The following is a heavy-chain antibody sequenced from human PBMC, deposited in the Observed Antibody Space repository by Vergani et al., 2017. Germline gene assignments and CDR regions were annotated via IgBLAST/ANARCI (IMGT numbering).Heavy chain of an antibody. CDR2: ISWNSGAV. Sequence: EVDLVESGGGLAQPGGSLRLSCEASGITFWKFGMHWVRQGPGKGLEWVSGISWNSGAVDYADSVRGRFTISRDNAKNSLFLEMNSLRFEDTAVYFCTKGSVYYHDSAGNGYDPYTGFELWGQGTLVTVSS. J-gene: IGHJ3*01. CDR1: GITFWKFG. D-gene: IGHD5-12*01. V-gene: IGHV3-9*01. CDR3: TKGSVYYHDSAGNGYDPYTGFEL.